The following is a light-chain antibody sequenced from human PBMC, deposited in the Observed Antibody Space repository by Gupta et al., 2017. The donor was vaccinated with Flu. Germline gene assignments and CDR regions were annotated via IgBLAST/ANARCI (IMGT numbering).Light chain of an antibody. J-gene: IGKJ1*01. CDR2: WAS. V-gene: IGKV4-1*01. Sequence: DIVMTQSPDSLAVSLGERATINCKSSQSVLYSSNNKNDLAWYQQKPGQPPKLLIYWASTRESGVPDRFSGSGSGTDFPLTISSLQAEDVAVYYCQQYYSTQWTFGQGTKVEIK. CDR1: QSVLYSSNNKND. CDR3: QQYYSTQWT.